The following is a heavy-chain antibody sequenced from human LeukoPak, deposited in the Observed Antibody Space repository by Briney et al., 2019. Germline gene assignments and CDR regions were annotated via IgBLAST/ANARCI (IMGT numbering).Heavy chain of an antibody. J-gene: IGHJ1*01. D-gene: IGHD6-13*01. V-gene: IGHV5-51*01. CDR1: GDTFSTSW. CDR3: ARGFGSTWLEY. Sequence: GESLKISCQGSGDTFSTSWIAWVRQMPGKALECMGILYVGDSGARYSPSFQGQVTISADKSINTAYLQWSSLEASDTAMYYCARGFGSTWLEYWGQGTLVTVSS. CDR2: LYVGDSGA.